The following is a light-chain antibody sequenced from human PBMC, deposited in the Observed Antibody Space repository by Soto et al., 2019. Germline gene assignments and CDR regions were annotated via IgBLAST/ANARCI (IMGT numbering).Light chain of an antibody. Sequence: EIVLTQSPATLSLSPGERATLSCRASQSISIYLAWYQQKPDQAPRLLIYDASNRATGIPARFSGSGSGTDFTLTISSLEPEDFAVYYCHQRSTWPFTFGPGTKVDIK. J-gene: IGKJ3*01. CDR1: QSISIY. CDR2: DAS. V-gene: IGKV3-11*01. CDR3: HQRSTWPFT.